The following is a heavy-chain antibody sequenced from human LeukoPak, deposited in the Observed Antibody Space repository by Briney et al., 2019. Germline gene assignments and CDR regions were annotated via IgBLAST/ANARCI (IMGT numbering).Heavy chain of an antibody. D-gene: IGHD3-3*01. J-gene: IGHJ4*02. CDR3: ARQSGYYLDY. CDR1: GFTFSSYA. V-gene: IGHV3-30-3*01. CDR2: ISYDGSNK. Sequence: GRSLRLSCAASGFTFSSYAMHGVRQAPGKGLEWVAVISYDGSNKYYADSVKGRFTISRDNSKNTLYLQMNSLRAEDTAVYYCARQSGYYLDYWGQGTLVTVSS.